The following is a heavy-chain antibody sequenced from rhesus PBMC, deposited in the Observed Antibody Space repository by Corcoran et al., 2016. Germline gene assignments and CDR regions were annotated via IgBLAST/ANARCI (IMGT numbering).Heavy chain of an antibody. J-gene: IGHJ2*01. CDR3: ARVGSSWSEWDTVGTEWYFDL. Sequence: QVQLQESGPGLVKPSETLSLTCAVSGYSISRGYYWGWIRQSTGKGLEWIGCIYGSGGSNYLNPSLKSRVTLSVDTSKNQFSLKLSSVTAADTAVYYCARVGSSWSEWDTVGTEWYFDLWGPGTPITISS. D-gene: IGHD5-42*01. CDR2: IYGSGGSN. CDR1: GYSISRGYY. V-gene: IGHV4S14*01.